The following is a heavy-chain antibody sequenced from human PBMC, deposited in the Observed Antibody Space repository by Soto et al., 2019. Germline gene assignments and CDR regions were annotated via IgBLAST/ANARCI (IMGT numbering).Heavy chain of an antibody. CDR1: GFTYSDTA. J-gene: IGHJ3*02. Sequence: GVSRRLSFAVAGFTYSDTAMYWVRQASGKGRAWVGSIRSKANSYAPAYAASGSGRLTISRDVQTNTAYLQMNSLTTEDTAVYYGTPPSSGENAFEIWGQGTMVTVSS. D-gene: IGHD3-22*01. CDR2: IRSKANSYAP. CDR3: TPPSSGENAFEI. V-gene: IGHV3-73*01.